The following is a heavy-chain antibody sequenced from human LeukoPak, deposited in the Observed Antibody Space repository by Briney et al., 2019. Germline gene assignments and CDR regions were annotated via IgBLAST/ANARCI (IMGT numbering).Heavy chain of an antibody. V-gene: IGHV1-2*02. D-gene: IGHD2-2*01. CDR1: GYTFTGYY. J-gene: IGHJ4*02. CDR3: ARDLYCSSTSCYLFDY. Sequence: ASVKVSFKASGYTFTGYYMHWVRQAPGQGLEWMGWINPNSGGTNYAQKFQGRVTMTRDTSISTAYMELSRLRSDDTAVYYRARDLYCSSTSCYLFDYWGQGTLVTVSS. CDR2: INPNSGGT.